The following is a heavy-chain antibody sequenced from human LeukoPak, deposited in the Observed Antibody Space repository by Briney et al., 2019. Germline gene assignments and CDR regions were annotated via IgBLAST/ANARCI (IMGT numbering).Heavy chain of an antibody. CDR3: ARNSHQGYCSSTSCYQNWFDP. CDR2: IYTSGST. V-gene: IGHV4-59*10. Sequence: PSETLSLTCAVYGGSFSGYYWSWIRQPAGKGLEWIGRIYTSGSTNYNPSLKSRVTMSVDTSKNQFSLKLSSVTAADTAVYYCARNSHQGYCSSTSCYQNWFDPWGQGTLVTVSS. D-gene: IGHD2-2*01. CDR1: GGSFSGYY. J-gene: IGHJ5*02.